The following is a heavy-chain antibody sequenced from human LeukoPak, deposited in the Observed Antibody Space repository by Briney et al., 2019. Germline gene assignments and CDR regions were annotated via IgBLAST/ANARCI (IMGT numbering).Heavy chain of an antibody. J-gene: IGHJ6*02. CDR2: MNPNSGNT. V-gene: IGHV1-8*01. D-gene: IGHD2-15*01. CDR3: ARGLLYTYGMDV. Sequence: ASVKVSCKASGYTFTSYDINWVRQATGQGLEWMGWMNPNSGNTGYAQKFQGRVTMTRNTSISTAYMELSSLRAEDTAAYYCARGLLYTYGMDVWGQGTTVTVSS. CDR1: GYTFTSYD.